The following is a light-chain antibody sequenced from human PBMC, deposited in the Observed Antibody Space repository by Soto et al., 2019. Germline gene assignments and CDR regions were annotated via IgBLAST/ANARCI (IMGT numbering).Light chain of an antibody. Sequence: EIVLTQSPGTLSLARGERATLSCRASQTITKNYLAWYQQKPGQAPRLLIYGVSYRATGIPDRFSGSGSGTDFTLSISGLESEDFAVYYCQQYGSSHPTTFGQGTRLEIK. CDR2: GVS. J-gene: IGKJ5*01. V-gene: IGKV3-20*01. CDR1: QTITKNY. CDR3: QQYGSSHPTT.